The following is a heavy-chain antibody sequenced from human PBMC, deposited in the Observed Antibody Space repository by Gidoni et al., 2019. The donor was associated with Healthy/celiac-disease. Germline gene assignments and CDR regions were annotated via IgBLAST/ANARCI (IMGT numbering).Heavy chain of an antibody. D-gene: IGHD3-3*01. CDR1: GFTFDDYA. CDR3: AKDIRYDFWSGYYHYYYYGMDV. J-gene: IGHJ6*02. CDR2: ISWNSGSI. Sequence: EVQLVESGGGLVQPGRSLRLSCAASGFTFDDYAMHWVRQAPGKGLEWVSGISWNSGSIGYADSVKGRFTISRDNAKNSLYLQMNSLRAEDTALYYCAKDIRYDFWSGYYHYYYYGMDVWGQGTTVTVSS. V-gene: IGHV3-9*01.